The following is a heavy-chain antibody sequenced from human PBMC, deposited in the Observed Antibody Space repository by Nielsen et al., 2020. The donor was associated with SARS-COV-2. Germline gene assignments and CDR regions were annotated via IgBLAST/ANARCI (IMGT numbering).Heavy chain of an antibody. CDR2: IYHSGST. Sequence: SETLSLTCAVSGGSISSGGYSWSWIRQPPGKGLEWIGYIYHSGSTSYNPSLRSRITISVDTSKNQFSLRLSSVTAADTAVYYCARRTGRPYYFDYWGQGTLVTVSS. V-gene: IGHV4-30-2*01. CDR3: ARRTGRPYYFDY. D-gene: IGHD3/OR15-3a*01. J-gene: IGHJ4*02. CDR1: GGSISSGGYS.